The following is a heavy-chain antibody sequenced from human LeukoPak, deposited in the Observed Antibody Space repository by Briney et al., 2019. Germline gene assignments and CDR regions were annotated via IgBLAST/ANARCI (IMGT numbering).Heavy chain of an antibody. CDR3: AKDAEITMVRGVFIDY. D-gene: IGHD3-10*01. CDR1: GFTFSSYG. V-gene: IGHV3-30*02. J-gene: IGHJ4*02. Sequence: PGGSLRLSCAASGFTFSSYGMHWVRQAPGKGLEWVAFIRYDGSNKYYADSVKGRFTIPRDNSKNTLYLQMNSLRAEDTAVYYCAKDAEITMVRGVFIDYWGQGTLVTVSS. CDR2: IRYDGSNK.